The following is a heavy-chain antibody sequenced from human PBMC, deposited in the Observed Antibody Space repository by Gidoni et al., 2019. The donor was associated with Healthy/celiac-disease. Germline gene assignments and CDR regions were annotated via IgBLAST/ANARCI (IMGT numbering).Heavy chain of an antibody. J-gene: IGHJ4*02. D-gene: IGHD3-22*01. Sequence: QVQLVQSGAEVKKPGSSVKVSCKASGGTFSSYTISWVRQAPGQGLEWMGRIIPSLGIANYAQKFQGRVTITADKSTSTAYMELSSLRSEDTAVYYCARDPFDYDSSGYHYFDYWGQGTLVTVSS. CDR3: ARDPFDYDSSGYHYFDY. CDR2: IIPSLGIA. V-gene: IGHV1-69*08. CDR1: GGTFSSYT.